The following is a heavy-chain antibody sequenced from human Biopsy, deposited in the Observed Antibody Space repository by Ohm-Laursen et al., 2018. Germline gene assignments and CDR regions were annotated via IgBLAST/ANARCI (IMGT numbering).Heavy chain of an antibody. Sequence: SLRLSCAASGISFSRSAMNWVRQAPGKGLEWVSGITASGGTTYYADSVKGRFTISRDKSNNTLYLQMNSLRDDDTAVYYCAKVPREELSYYYSMDVWGQETTVTVSS. V-gene: IGHV3-23*01. CDR1: GISFSRSA. CDR2: ITASGGTT. J-gene: IGHJ6*02. D-gene: IGHD1-7*01. CDR3: AKVPREELSYYYSMDV.